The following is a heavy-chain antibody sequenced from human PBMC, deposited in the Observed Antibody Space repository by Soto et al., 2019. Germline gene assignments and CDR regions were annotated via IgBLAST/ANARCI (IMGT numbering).Heavy chain of an antibody. CDR3: ARVGWGGDS. CDR1: GGSVSSGSYH. D-gene: IGHD6-19*01. V-gene: IGHV4-61*01. CDR2: KPYPGSP. Sequence: QVQLQESGPGLVKPSETLSLTCSVSGGSVSSGSYHWSWIRQPPGKVLEWIGFKPYPGSPDYKPSLQSRVVISIDRSKNQFSLKLSLVADANSAVYFCARVGWGGDSWGQGTLVTVSS. J-gene: IGHJ4*02.